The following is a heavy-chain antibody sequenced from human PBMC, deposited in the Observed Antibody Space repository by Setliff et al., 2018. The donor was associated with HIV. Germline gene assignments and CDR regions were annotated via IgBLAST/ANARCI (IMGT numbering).Heavy chain of an antibody. Sequence: PGGSLRLSCAASGFTFSRAWMNWVRQAPGKGLEWVSVIYSGSSTYYADSVKGRFTISRENSKNTLYLQMNSLRAEDTAVYYCARATYSSSWYKGLGAFDIWGQGTMVTVS. CDR3: ARATYSSSWYKGLGAFDI. CDR2: IYSGSST. V-gene: IGHV3-66*01. CDR1: GFTFSRAW. D-gene: IGHD6-13*01. J-gene: IGHJ3*02.